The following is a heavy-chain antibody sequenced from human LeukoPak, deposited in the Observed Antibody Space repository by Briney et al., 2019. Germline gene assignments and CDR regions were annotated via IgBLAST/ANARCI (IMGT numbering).Heavy chain of an antibody. Sequence: ASVKVSCKASGYTFTSYGISWVRQAPGQGLEWMGWISAYNGNTNYAQKLQGRVTMTTDTSTSTAYMELRSLRSDDTALYYCARVCSGGSCYDYWGQGTLVTVSS. CDR1: GYTFTSYG. CDR3: ARVCSGGSCYDY. D-gene: IGHD2-15*01. J-gene: IGHJ4*02. V-gene: IGHV1-18*01. CDR2: ISAYNGNT.